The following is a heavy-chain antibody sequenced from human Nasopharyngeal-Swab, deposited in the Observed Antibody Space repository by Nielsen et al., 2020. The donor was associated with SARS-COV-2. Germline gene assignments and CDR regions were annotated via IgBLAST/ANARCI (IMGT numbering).Heavy chain of an antibody. CDR2: VHYSGST. J-gene: IGHJ4*02. CDR1: GGSISSESYF. CDR3: ARGFDY. Sequence: SETLSLTCSVSGGSISSESYFWGWIRQTPGKGLEWIGTVHYSGSTYSNPSLKSRVAISVDTSKNQFSLKLSSVTAADTAVYYCARGFDYWGQGTLVTVSS. V-gene: IGHV4-39*07.